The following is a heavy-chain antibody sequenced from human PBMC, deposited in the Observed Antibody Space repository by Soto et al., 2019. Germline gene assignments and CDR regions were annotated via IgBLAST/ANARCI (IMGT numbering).Heavy chain of an antibody. CDR1: GFTFSSYA. J-gene: IGHJ4*02. CDR3: ARHNYSIFDY. D-gene: IGHD4-4*01. Sequence: QVQLVESGGGVVQPGRSLRLSCAASGFTFSSYAMHWVRQAPGKGLEWVAVISYDGSNKYYADSVKGRFTISRDNSKNTLYLQMNSRRAEDTAVYYCARHNYSIFDYWGQGTLVTVSS. V-gene: IGHV3-30-3*01. CDR2: ISYDGSNK.